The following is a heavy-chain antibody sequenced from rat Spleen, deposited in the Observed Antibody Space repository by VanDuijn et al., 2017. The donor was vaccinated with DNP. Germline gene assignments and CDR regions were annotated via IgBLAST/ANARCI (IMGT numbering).Heavy chain of an antibody. V-gene: IGHV1-43*01. CDR3: ARPYPTYFGSFFDY. CDR2: INAGSGDT. D-gene: IGHD1-6*01. CDR1: GYTFTNYH. Sequence: QVQLQQSGAELAKPGSSVKISCKASGYTFTNYHISWIKQTAGQGLEYVGYINAGSGDTNYNEKFKGKATLTVDKSSSTAFMQLSGLTPDDSAVYYCARPYPTYFGSFFDYWGQGVMVTVSS. J-gene: IGHJ2*01.